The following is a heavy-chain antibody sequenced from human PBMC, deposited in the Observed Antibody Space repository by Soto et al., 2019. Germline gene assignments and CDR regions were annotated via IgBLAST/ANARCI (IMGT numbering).Heavy chain of an antibody. Sequence: PGESLKISCXGSGYSFTSYWIGWVRQMLGKGLEWMGIIYPGDSDTRYSPSFQGQVTISADKSISTAYLQWSSLKASDTAMYYCARNIRSCSGGSCSTVFYYGMDVWGQGTTVTVSS. CDR3: ARNIRSCSGGSCSTVFYYGMDV. J-gene: IGHJ6*02. D-gene: IGHD2-15*01. CDR1: GYSFTSYW. V-gene: IGHV5-51*01. CDR2: IYPGDSDT.